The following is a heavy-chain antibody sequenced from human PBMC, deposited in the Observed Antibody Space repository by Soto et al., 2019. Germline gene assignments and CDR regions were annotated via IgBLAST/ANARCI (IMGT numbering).Heavy chain of an antibody. V-gene: IGHV4-34*01. J-gene: IGHJ4*02. Sequence: PSETLSLTCAVYGGSFSGYYWSWIRQPPGKGLEWIGENNHSGSTNYNPSLKSRVTISVDTSKNQFSLKLSSVTAADTAVYYCASKPRYDFWSGYYMVHWGQGTLVTVSS. CDR2: NNHSGST. CDR1: GGSFSGYY. D-gene: IGHD3-3*01. CDR3: ASKPRYDFWSGYYMVH.